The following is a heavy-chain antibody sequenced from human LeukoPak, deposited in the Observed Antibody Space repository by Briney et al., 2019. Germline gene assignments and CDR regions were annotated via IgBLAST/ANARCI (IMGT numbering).Heavy chain of an antibody. CDR3: ARDGEWRWLQSGPEYFQH. Sequence: SGTLSLTCAVSGGSISSSNWWSWVRQPPGKGLEWIGEIYHSGSTNYNPSLKSRVTISVDTSKNQFSLKLSSVTAADTAVYYCARDGEWRWLQSGPEYFQHWGQGTLVTVSS. CDR1: GGSISSSNW. D-gene: IGHD5-24*01. CDR2: IYHSGST. V-gene: IGHV4-4*02. J-gene: IGHJ1*01.